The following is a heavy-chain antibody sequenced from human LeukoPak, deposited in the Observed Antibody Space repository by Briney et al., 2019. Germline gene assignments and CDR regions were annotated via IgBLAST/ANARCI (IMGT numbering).Heavy chain of an antibody. V-gene: IGHV3-23*01. CDR2: ISGSGGST. D-gene: IGHD3-3*01. CDR3: AKGGRITIFGD. Sequence: GGSLRLSCAASGFTFSDYYMSWVRQAPGKGLEWVSAISGSGGSTYYADSVKGRFTISRDNSKNTLYLQMNSLRAEDTAVYYCAKGGRITIFGDWGQGTLVTVSS. J-gene: IGHJ4*02. CDR1: GFTFSDYY.